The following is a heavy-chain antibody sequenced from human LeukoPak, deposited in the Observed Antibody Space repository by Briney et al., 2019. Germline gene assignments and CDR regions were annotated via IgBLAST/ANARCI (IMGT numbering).Heavy chain of an antibody. CDR1: GFTFSSYS. Sequence: GGSLRLSCAASGFTFSSYSMNWVRQAPGKGLEWVSSISSSSSYIYYADSVKGRLTISRDNAKNSLYLQMNSLRAEDTAVYYCARDRHPYSGSYVAFDIWGQGTMVTVSS. D-gene: IGHD1-26*01. CDR3: ARDRHPYSGSYVAFDI. CDR2: ISSSSSYI. J-gene: IGHJ3*02. V-gene: IGHV3-21*01.